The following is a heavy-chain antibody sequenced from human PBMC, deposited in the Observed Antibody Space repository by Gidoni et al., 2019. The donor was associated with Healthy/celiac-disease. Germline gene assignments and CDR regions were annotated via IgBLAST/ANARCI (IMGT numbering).Heavy chain of an antibody. CDR2: IYYSGST. CDR3: ARGYCSGGSCYPYYFDY. CDR1: GGSISSGGYY. V-gene: IGHV4-31*03. D-gene: IGHD2-15*01. J-gene: IGHJ4*02. Sequence: QVQLQESGPGLVKPSQTLSLTCTVSGGSISSGGYYWSWIRQHPGKGLAWIGYIYYSGSTYYNPSLKSRVTISVDTSKNQFSLKLSSVTAADTAVYYCARGYCSGGSCYPYYFDYWGQGTLVTVSS.